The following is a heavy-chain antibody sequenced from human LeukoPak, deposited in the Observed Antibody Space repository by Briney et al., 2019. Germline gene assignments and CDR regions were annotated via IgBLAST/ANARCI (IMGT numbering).Heavy chain of an antibody. J-gene: IGHJ4*02. CDR3: ARGYSSGYYYYFDY. D-gene: IGHD3-22*01. V-gene: IGHV4-34*01. CDR1: GGSSSGYY. CDR2: INHSGST. Sequence: PSETLPLTCAVYGGSSSGYYWSWIRQPPGKVLEWIGEINHSGSTNYNPSLKSRVTISVDTSKNQFSLKLSSVTAADTAVYYCARGYSSGYYYYFDYWGQGTLVTVSS.